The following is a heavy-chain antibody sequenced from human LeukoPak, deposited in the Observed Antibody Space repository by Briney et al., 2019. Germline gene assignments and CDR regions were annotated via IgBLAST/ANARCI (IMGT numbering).Heavy chain of an antibody. CDR1: GGTFSSYA. D-gene: IGHD4-17*01. J-gene: IGHJ4*02. CDR2: IISIFGTA. V-gene: IGHV1-69*01. Sequence: SVKVSCKASGGTFSSYAISWVRQAPGQGLEWMGGIISIFGTANYAQKFQGRVTITADESTSTAYMELSSLRSEDTAVYYCADYGDLKGGFDYWGQGTLVTVSS. CDR3: ADYGDLKGGFDY.